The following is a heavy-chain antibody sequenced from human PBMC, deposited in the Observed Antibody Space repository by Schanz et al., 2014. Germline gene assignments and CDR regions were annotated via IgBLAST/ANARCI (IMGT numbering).Heavy chain of an antibody. J-gene: IGHJ5*01. Sequence: VQLVESGGGVVQPGRSLRLSCAASTSIFNHAWMSWVRQAPGKGLEWLGRIKSKTDGETTDYAAPVKGRFSISRDDSQSTLYLQMNSLKIEDTAVYYCAKTPREYCNYDNCPNWFDSWGQGTLVTASS. CDR3: AKTPREYCNYDNCPNWFDS. CDR2: IKSKTDGETT. D-gene: IGHD2-15*01. V-gene: IGHV3-15*01. CDR1: TSIFNHAW.